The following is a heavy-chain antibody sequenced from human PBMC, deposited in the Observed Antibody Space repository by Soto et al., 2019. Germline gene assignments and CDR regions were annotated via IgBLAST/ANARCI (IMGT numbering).Heavy chain of an antibody. CDR1: GFPFSTSA. V-gene: IGHV3-23*01. CDR3: GKYSGSSPVNKGMNV. J-gene: IGHJ6*04. CDR2: ISGTSDAA. D-gene: IGHD1-26*01. Sequence: EVQLLESGGGLVQPGGSLRLSCAASGFPFSTSAMNWVRQAPGKGLEWVSIISGTSDAAYYAESVKGRFTSSRDNSKNTLYQKRNSLRAEDTAVYYCGKYSGSSPVNKGMNVWGKGTTVTVPS.